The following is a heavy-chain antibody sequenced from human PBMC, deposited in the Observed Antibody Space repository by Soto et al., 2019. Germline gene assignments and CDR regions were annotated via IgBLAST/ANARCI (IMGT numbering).Heavy chain of an antibody. V-gene: IGHV1-8*01. CDR3: ARSLLDEYSSSWRSAYYGMDV. J-gene: IGHJ6*02. CDR1: GYPFIAFD. D-gene: IGHD6-13*01. CDR2: MNPDSGDT. Sequence: QVQLVQSGAEVRKPGASVKVSCEASGYPFIAFDINWVRQAAGQGLEWMGWMNPDSGDTAFARRFQDRITMTRTTSISTAYMELSRLTSDDTAVYYCARSLLDEYSSSWRSAYYGMDVWGQGTTVTVSS.